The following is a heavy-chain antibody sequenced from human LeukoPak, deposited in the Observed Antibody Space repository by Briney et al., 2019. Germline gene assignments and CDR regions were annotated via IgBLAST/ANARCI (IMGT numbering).Heavy chain of an antibody. J-gene: IGHJ3*02. Sequence: GRSLRLSCAASGFTFSSYAMHWVRQAPGKGLEWVAVISYDGSNKYYADSVKGRFTISRDNFKNTLYLQMNSLRAEDTAVYYCARGEEMASMPFDIWGKGQWSPSLQ. CDR3: ARGEEMASMPFDI. CDR1: GFTFSSYA. CDR2: ISYDGSNK. D-gene: IGHD5-24*01. V-gene: IGHV3-30-3*01.